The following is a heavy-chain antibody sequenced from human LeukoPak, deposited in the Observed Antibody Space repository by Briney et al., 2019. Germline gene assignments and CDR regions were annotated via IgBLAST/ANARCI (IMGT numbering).Heavy chain of an antibody. CDR1: GYTIADYY. J-gene: IGHJ3*02. Sequence: GASVKVSCKASGYTIADYYMHWVRQAPGQGLEWMGWINPNSGGTNYAQKFQGRVTMTRDTSISTAYMELSRLRSDDTAVYYCARDGDAGAFDIWGQGTMVTVSS. CDR3: ARDGDAGAFDI. D-gene: IGHD7-27*01. CDR2: INPNSGGT. V-gene: IGHV1-2*02.